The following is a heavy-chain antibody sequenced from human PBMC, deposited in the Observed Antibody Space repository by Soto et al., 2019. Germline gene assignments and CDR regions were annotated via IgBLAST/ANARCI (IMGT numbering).Heavy chain of an antibody. CDR3: AKDAADGRQLPNWFEP. D-gene: IGHD6-6*01. Sequence: EVQLLESGGCLVQPGGSLRLSCAASGFTFSSYAMSWVRQAPGKGLEWVSAISGSGGSTYYADSVKGRFTISRDNSKNTLYLQMNSLRAEDTAVYYCAKDAADGRQLPNWFEPWGQGTLVTVSS. V-gene: IGHV3-23*01. CDR2: ISGSGGST. J-gene: IGHJ5*02. CDR1: GFTFSSYA.